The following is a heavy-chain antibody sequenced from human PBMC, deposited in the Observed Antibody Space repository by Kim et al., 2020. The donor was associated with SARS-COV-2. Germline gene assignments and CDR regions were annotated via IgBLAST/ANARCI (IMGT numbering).Heavy chain of an antibody. CDR1: GFSLGNYW. Sequence: GGSLRLSCVVSGFSLGNYWMTWVRQAPGKGLEWVANIQQGGREKYYVDSVEGRFTISRDNAKNSLYLQMNSLRVDDTAVYYCASDKGWHFYDYWGRGTLVTVSS. CDR3: ASDKGWHFYDY. J-gene: IGHJ4*02. CDR2: IQQGGREK. V-gene: IGHV3-7*01. D-gene: IGHD6-19*01.